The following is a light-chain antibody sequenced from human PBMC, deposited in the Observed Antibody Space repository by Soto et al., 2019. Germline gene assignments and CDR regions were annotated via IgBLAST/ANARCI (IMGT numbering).Light chain of an antibody. CDR1: QTIGNL. CDR3: QQYNTYLWT. Sequence: DIQMTQSPSSLPASVGVRVTISCRANQTIGNLLAWYQQKPGKAPKLLIYDASSLESGVPSRFRSSGSGTEFTLTISSLQPDDFATYYCQQYNTYLWTFGQGTKVDIK. CDR2: DAS. J-gene: IGKJ1*01. V-gene: IGKV1-5*01.